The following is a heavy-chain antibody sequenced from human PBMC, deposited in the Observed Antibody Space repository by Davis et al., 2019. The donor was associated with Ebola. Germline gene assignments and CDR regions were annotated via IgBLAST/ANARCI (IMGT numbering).Heavy chain of an antibody. V-gene: IGHV4-59*12. Sequence: SETLSLTCTVSGGSISSYYWNWIRPPPGKGLEWIGYIYYSGGTNYNPSLKSRVTISVDKSKNQFSLKLSSVTAADTAVYYCARELRWHYFDYWGQGTLVTVSS. CDR1: GGSISSYY. J-gene: IGHJ4*02. D-gene: IGHD4-23*01. CDR2: IYYSGGT. CDR3: ARELRWHYFDY.